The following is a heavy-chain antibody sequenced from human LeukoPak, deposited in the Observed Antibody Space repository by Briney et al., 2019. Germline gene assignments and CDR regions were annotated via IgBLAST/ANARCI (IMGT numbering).Heavy chain of an antibody. Sequence: GSLRLSCAASGFTFSSYSMNWVRQAPGKGLEWVSYISSSSTIYYADSVKGRFTISRDNAKNSLYLQMNSLRDEDTAVYYCARGTLEAVAGTGGIDYWGQGTLVTVSS. J-gene: IGHJ4*02. V-gene: IGHV3-48*02. CDR2: ISSSSTI. D-gene: IGHD6-19*01. CDR3: ARGTLEAVAGTGGIDY. CDR1: GFTFSSYS.